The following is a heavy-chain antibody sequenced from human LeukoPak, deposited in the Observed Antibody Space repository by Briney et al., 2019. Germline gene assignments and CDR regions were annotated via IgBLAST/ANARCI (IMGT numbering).Heavy chain of an antibody. CDR2: TYYRSKWYT. D-gene: IGHD1-7*01. V-gene: IGHV6-1*01. J-gene: IGHJ5*02. Sequence: SQTLSLTCAMSAASVSSNSAAWIWIRQSPSRGLEWLGRTYYRSKWYTDYAVSVKSRMTINPDTSKNQFSLQLISVTPEDTAVYYCARGVNYYWFDPWGQGTLVTVSS. CDR3: ARGVNYYWFDP. CDR1: AASVSSNSAA.